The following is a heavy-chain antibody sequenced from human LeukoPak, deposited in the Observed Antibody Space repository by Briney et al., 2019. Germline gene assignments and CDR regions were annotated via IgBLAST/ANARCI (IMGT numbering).Heavy chain of an antibody. CDR1: GFAFSSYE. V-gene: IGHV3-48*03. D-gene: IGHD3-10*01. J-gene: IGHJ4*02. CDR2: IRSSGSTI. CDR3: VRVALYFYDSESYYFFEH. Sequence: QTGGSLRLSCAASGFAFSSYEMIWVRQAPGKGLEWVSYIRSSGSTIYYADSVKGRFTISRDNAKNSLYLQMNTLRVEDTAIYYCVRVALYFYDSESYYFFEHWGQGTPVTASS.